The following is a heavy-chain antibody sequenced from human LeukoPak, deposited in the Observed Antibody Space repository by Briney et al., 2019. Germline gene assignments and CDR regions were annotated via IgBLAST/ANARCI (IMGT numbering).Heavy chain of an antibody. CDR2: IYYSGST. CDR1: GGSISSSSYC. J-gene: IGHJ4*02. Sequence: SETLSLTCTVSGGSISSSSYCWGWIRQPPGKGLEWIGSIYYSGSTYYNPSLKSRVTISVDTSKNQFSLKLSSVTAADTAVYYCASRGVVDYWGQGTLVTVSS. V-gene: IGHV4-39*01. D-gene: IGHD3-3*01. CDR3: ASRGVVDY.